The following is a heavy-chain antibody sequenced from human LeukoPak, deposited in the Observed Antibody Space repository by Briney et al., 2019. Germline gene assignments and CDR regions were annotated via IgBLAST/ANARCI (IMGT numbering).Heavy chain of an antibody. CDR1: GGSFSGYY. V-gene: IGHV4-34*01. J-gene: IGHJ5*02. CDR3: ARQGYYYDSSGYYYPHSNWFDP. Sequence: PSETLSLTCAVYGGSFSGYYWSWIRQPPGKGLEWIGEINHSGSTNYNPSLKSRVTISVDTSKNQFSLKLSSVTAADTAVYYCARQGYYYDSSGYYYPHSNWFDPWGQGTLVTVSS. D-gene: IGHD3-22*01. CDR2: INHSGST.